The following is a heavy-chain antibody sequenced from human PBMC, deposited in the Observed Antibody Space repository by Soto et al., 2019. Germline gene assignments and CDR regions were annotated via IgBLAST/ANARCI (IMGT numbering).Heavy chain of an antibody. CDR2: IDPSDSYT. V-gene: IGHV5-10-1*01. J-gene: IGHJ4*02. Sequence: PGESLKISCKGSGYSFTSYWISWVRQMPGKGLEWMGRIDPSDSYTNYSPSFQGHVTISADKSISTAYPQWSSLKASDTAMYYCARQRGVAGHMNYFDYWGQGTLVTVSS. CDR1: GYSFTSYW. CDR3: ARQRGVAGHMNYFDY. D-gene: IGHD6-19*01.